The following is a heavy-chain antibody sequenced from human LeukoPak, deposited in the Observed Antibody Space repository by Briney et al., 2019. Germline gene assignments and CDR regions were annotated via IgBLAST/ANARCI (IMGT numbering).Heavy chain of an antibody. J-gene: IGHJ4*02. CDR3: ASCYATPNYYDSSGYCTFDY. D-gene: IGHD3-22*01. CDR2: IIPIFGTA. V-gene: IGHV1-69*13. Sequence: SVKVSCKATGGTFSSYAISWVRPAPGQGLEWMGGIIPIFGTANSAQKFQGRVTITADESTSTAYMELSSLRSEDTAVYYCASCYATPNYYDSSGYCTFDYWGQGTLVTVSS. CDR1: GGTFSSYA.